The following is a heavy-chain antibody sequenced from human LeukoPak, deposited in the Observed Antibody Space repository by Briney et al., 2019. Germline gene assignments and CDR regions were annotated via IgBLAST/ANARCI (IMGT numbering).Heavy chain of an antibody. J-gene: IGHJ4*02. V-gene: IGHV3-30*18. CDR2: ISYDGSNK. Sequence: GGSLRLSCAASGFTFSSYGMHWVRQAPGKGLEWVAVISYDGSNKYYADSVKGRFTIPRDNSKNTLYLQMNSLRAEDTAVYYCAKDLIPYCGGDCYSDYWGQGTLVTVSS. CDR1: GFTFSSYG. D-gene: IGHD2-21*02. CDR3: AKDLIPYCGGDCYSDY.